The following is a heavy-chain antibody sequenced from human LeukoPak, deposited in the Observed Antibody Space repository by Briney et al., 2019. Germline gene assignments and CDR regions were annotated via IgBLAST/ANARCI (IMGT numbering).Heavy chain of an antibody. CDR1: GFMFSSYW. CDR2: IKQDGSEK. Sequence: GGSLRLSCAASGFMFSSYWMSWVRQAPGKGLEWVADIKQDGSEKYYVDSVKGRFTISRDNAKNSLYLQMNSLRAEDTAVYYCARANGGSPYFDYWGQGTLVTVSS. J-gene: IGHJ4*02. D-gene: IGHD2-15*01. V-gene: IGHV3-7*01. CDR3: ARANGGSPYFDY.